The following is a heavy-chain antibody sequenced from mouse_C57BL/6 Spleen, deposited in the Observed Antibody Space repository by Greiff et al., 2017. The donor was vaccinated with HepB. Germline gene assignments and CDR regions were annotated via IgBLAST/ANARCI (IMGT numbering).Heavy chain of an antibody. CDR2: ISYDGSN. J-gene: IGHJ1*03. Sequence: EVQLQQSGPGLVKPSQSLSLTCSVTGYSITSGYYWNWIRQFPGNKLEWMGYISYDGSNNYNPSLKNRISITRDTSKNQFFLKLNSVTTEDTATYYCARDLLRSSYWYFDVWGTGTTVTVSS. V-gene: IGHV3-6*01. CDR3: ARDLLRSSYWYFDV. D-gene: IGHD1-1*01. CDR1: GYSITSGYY.